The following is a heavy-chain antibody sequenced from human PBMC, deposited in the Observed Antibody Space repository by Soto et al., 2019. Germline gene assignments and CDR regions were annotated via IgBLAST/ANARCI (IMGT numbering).Heavy chain of an antibody. J-gene: IGHJ6*03. Sequence: SETLSLTCTVSGGSISSGGYYWSWIRQHPGKGLEWIGYIYYSGSTYYNPSLKSRVTISVDTSKNQFSLKLRSVTAADTAVYYCAIGRVWSIAARPHYYYMDVWGKGTTVTVSS. CDR2: IYYSGST. V-gene: IGHV4-31*03. CDR3: AIGRVWSIAARPHYYYMDV. D-gene: IGHD6-6*01. CDR1: GGSISSGGYY.